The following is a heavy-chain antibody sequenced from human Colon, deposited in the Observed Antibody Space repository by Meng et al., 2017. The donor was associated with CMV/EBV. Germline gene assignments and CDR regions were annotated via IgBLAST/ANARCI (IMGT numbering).Heavy chain of an antibody. D-gene: IGHD1-26*01. Sequence: GGSLRLSCAASGFTFDDYAMHWVRHGPGKALEWVAGLSRTGATIAYADSVKGRFTISRDNAKNSLFLQMNSLRGEDTAFYFCGTSRWEQQLEYWGQGTLVTVSS. CDR2: LSRTGATI. J-gene: IGHJ4*02. V-gene: IGHV3-9*01. CDR3: GTSRWEQQLEY. CDR1: GFTFDDYA.